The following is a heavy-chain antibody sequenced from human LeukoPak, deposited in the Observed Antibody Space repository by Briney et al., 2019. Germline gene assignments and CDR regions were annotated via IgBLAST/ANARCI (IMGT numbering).Heavy chain of an antibody. CDR2: ISVYNGNT. CDR1: GGTFSSYA. CDR3: ARDRRYFDWLLSIRDAFDI. Sequence: ASVKVSCKASGGTFSSYAISWVRQAPGQGLEWMGWISVYNGNTNYAQKVQGRVTMTTDTSTNTAYMELRSLRSDDTAVYYCARDRRYFDWLLSIRDAFDIWGQGTMVTVSS. D-gene: IGHD3-9*01. J-gene: IGHJ3*02. V-gene: IGHV1-18*01.